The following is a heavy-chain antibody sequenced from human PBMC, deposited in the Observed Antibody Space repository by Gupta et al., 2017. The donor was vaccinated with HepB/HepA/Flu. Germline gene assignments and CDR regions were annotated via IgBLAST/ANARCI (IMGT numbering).Heavy chain of an antibody. V-gene: IGHV3-66*01. D-gene: IGHD6-13*01. CDR2: MYSGGNT. J-gene: IGHJ5*02. Sequence: EVQMVESGGGLVQPGGSLSLSCAASGFTVPRSHLHWVRQAPGKGPEWIALMYSGGNTYYADSVKGRCTISRDDSKNALSLKMNSLRTEDTAVYYCAREPRSAPGTGVDPWGQGTLVTVSS. CDR3: AREPRSAPGTGVDP. CDR1: GFTVPRSH.